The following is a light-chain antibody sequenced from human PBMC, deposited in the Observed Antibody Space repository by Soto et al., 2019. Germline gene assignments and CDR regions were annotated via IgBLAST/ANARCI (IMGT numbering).Light chain of an antibody. CDR3: QQYASSIT. CDR1: ESVGSNY. V-gene: IGKV3-20*01. J-gene: IGKJ3*01. CDR2: GAF. Sequence: EILLTQSPGTLSLSPGGRATLSCRASESVGSNYLAWYRHKPGLAPRLLMYGAFMRAPGIPERFSGSGSGTDFTLTISRLEPEDFAVYYCQQYASSITFGPGTRVDFK.